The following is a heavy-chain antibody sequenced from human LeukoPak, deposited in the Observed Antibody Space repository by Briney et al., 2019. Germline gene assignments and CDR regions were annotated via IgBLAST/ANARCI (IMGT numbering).Heavy chain of an antibody. CDR2: IYYSGST. CDR3: ARGAPPDS. CDR1: GGSISSGGYY. Sequence: SETLSLTCTVSGGSISSGGYYWSWIRQHPGKGLEWIGYIYYSGSTYYNPSLTSRVTISVDTSKNQFSLTLRSVTAADSAVYYCARGAPPDSWGQGTLVTVSS. V-gene: IGHV4-31*03. J-gene: IGHJ4*02.